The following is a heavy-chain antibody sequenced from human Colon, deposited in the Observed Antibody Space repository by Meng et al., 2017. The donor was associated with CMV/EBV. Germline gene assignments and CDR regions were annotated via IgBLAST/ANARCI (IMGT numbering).Heavy chain of an antibody. CDR1: GFTITGYG. J-gene: IGHJ6*02. Sequence: GGSLRLSCRASGFTITGYGIHWVRQAPGKGLEWVSFIRYYATNHYYADSVKVRITLSRDISKNTVYLQINSLTVEDTAIYFCAREAEAVANYYYYYDMDVWGQGTTVTVSS. CDR2: IRYYATNH. D-gene: IGHD6-19*01. V-gene: IGHV3-30*02. CDR3: AREAEAVANYYYYYDMDV.